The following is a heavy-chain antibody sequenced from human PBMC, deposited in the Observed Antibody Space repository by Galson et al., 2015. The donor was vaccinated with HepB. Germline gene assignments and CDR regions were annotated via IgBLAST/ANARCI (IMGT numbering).Heavy chain of an antibody. CDR3: ARGYGFGELHYYYYGMDV. CDR1: GYTFTSYD. V-gene: IGHV1-8*01. J-gene: IGHJ6*02. Sequence: SVKVSCKASGYTFTSYDINWVRQATGQGLEWMGWMNPNSGNTGYAQKFQGRVTMTRNTSISTAYMELSSLRSEDTAVYYCARGYGFGELHYYYYGMDVWGQGTTVTVSS. D-gene: IGHD3-10*01. CDR2: MNPNSGNT.